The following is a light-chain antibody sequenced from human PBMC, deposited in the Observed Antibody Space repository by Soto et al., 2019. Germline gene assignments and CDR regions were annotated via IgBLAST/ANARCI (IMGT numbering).Light chain of an antibody. Sequence: QSALTQPRSVSGSPGQSVTISCTGTSSDVGGYKYVFWYQQHPGKAPKLMIFDVSKRPSGVPDRFSGSKSGNTASLTISGLQAEDEADYYCCSYAGSYTLIFGGGTQLTVL. V-gene: IGLV2-11*01. CDR3: CSYAGSYTLI. CDR1: SSDVGGYKY. J-gene: IGLJ2*01. CDR2: DVS.